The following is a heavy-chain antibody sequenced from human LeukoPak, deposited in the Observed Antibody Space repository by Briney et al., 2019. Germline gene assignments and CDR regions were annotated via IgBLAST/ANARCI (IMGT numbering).Heavy chain of an antibody. Sequence: GGSLRLSCAASGFTFSSYAVHWVRQAPGKGLEWVAFIRYDGINKYYADSVKGRFTISRDNSKNTLYLQVNSLRAEDTAVYYCAVGGGYSSSWYTPFDYWGQGTLVTVSS. D-gene: IGHD6-13*01. J-gene: IGHJ4*02. CDR1: GFTFSSYA. CDR3: AVGGGYSSSWYTPFDY. V-gene: IGHV3-30*02. CDR2: IRYDGINK.